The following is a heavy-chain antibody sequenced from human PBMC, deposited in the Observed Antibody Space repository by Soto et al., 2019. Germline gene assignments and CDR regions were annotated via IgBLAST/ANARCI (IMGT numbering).Heavy chain of an antibody. V-gene: IGHV1-69*13. J-gene: IGHJ4*02. Sequence: GASVKVSCKASGGTFSSYAISWVRQAPGQGLEWMGGIIPIFGTANYAQKFQGRVTITADESTSTAYMELSSLRSEDTAVYYCARSVPLAGYCSGGSCYLPPRLYFDYWGQGTLVTVSS. D-gene: IGHD2-15*01. CDR1: GGTFSSYA. CDR2: IIPIFGTA. CDR3: ARSVPLAGYCSGGSCYLPPRLYFDY.